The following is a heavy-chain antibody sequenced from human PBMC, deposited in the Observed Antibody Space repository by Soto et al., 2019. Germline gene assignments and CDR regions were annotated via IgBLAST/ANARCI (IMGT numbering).Heavy chain of an antibody. D-gene: IGHD3-10*01. CDR1: GFTFSSYP. Sequence: VQLLESGGGLVQPGGSLRLSCAASGFTFSSYPMSWVRQAPGKGLEYVSGISGSGGLTYYADSVKGRFTISRDNSKNSLYLQMNSLGPEDTALYYCAKGGEDYGVDVWGQGTTVTVSS. J-gene: IGHJ6*02. V-gene: IGHV3-23*01. CDR2: ISGSGGLT. CDR3: AKGGEDYGVDV.